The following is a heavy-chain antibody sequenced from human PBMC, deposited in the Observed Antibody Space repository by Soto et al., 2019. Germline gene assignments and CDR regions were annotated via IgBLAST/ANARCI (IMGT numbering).Heavy chain of an antibody. CDR1: GYTFTSYG. J-gene: IGHJ4*02. Sequence: QVQLVQSGPEVKKPGASVKVSCKTSGYTFTSYGIAWVRQAPGQGLEWMGWISTYKGNTNYAQKFQGRVTMTTDTSTSTAYMELRSLRSDDTAVYYCATRSPAFDFWGQGTLVTVSS. CDR2: ISTYKGNT. CDR3: ATRSPAFDF. V-gene: IGHV1-18*01.